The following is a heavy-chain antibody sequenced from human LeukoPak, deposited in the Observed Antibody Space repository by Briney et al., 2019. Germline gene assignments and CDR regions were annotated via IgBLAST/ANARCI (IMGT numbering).Heavy chain of an antibody. CDR2: IYYSGST. CDR1: GGSISSYY. Sequence: SETLSLTCTVSGGSISSYYWSWIRQPPGKGLEWIGYIYYSGSTNYNPSLKSRVTISVDTSKNQFSLKLSSVTAADTAVYYCARRVVGASKSWFDPWGQGTLVTVSS. J-gene: IGHJ5*02. V-gene: IGHV4-59*01. CDR3: ARRVVGASKSWFDP. D-gene: IGHD1-26*01.